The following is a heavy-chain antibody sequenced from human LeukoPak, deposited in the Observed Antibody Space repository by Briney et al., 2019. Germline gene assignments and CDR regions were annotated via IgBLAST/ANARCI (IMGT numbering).Heavy chain of an antibody. CDR3: ARSTDYYHYYMDV. CDR2: INHSGST. J-gene: IGHJ6*03. Sequence: IPSETLSLTCAVYGGSFSGYYWSWIRQPPGKGLEWIGEINHSGSTNYNPSLKSRVTISVDTSKNQFSLKLSSVTAADTAVYYCARSTDYYHYYMDVWGKGTTVTVSS. V-gene: IGHV4-34*01. CDR1: GGSFSGYY.